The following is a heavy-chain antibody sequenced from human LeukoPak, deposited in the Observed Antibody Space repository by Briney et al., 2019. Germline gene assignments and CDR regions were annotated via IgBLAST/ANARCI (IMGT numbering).Heavy chain of an antibody. CDR1: GFTFSSYA. J-gene: IGHJ1*01. D-gene: IGHD6-6*01. V-gene: IGHV3-23*01. Sequence: GGSLRLSCAASGFTFSSYAMSWVRQAPGKGLEWVSAISGSGGSTYYADSVKGRFTISRDNSKNTLYLQMNSLRAEDTAVYYCAISRSSAEYFQHWGQGTLVTVSS. CDR2: ISGSGGST. CDR3: AISRSSAEYFQH.